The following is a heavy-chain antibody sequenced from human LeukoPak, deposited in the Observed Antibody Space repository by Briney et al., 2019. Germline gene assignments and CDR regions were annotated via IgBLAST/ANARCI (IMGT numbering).Heavy chain of an antibody. V-gene: IGHV4-34*01. CDR3: ARGPRISEMATITWYFNY. CDR1: GGSFSDHY. CDR2: INHSGST. J-gene: IGHJ4*02. Sequence: SETLSLTCIVYGGSFSDHYWAWIRQPPGKGLEWIGEINHSGSTNHNPPLHSRVTISLDTSQSQFSLNLNSVTAADTAVYYCARGPRISEMATITWYFNYWGQGTLVTVSS. D-gene: IGHD5-24*01.